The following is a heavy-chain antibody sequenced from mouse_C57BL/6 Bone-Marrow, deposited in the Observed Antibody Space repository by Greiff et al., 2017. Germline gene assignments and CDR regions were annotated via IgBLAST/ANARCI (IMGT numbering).Heavy chain of an antibody. Sequence: QVQLQQSGAELMKPGASVKLSCKGTGYTFTGYWIEWVKQRPGHGLEWIGEIIPGSGSTNYNEKFKGKATFTADTSSNTAYMQLTSLTTDDSAIYDCAISRYYSNVHCYNDVWGTGTTVTVSS. J-gene: IGHJ1*03. CDR2: IIPGSGST. CDR3: AISRYYSNVHCYNDV. V-gene: IGHV1-9*01. D-gene: IGHD2-5*01. CDR1: GYTFTGYW.